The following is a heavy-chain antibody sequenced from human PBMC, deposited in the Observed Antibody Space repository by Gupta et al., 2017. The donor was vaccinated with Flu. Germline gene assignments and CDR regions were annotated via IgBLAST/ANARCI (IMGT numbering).Heavy chain of an antibody. Sequence: QLQLQESGPGLVKPSETLSLTCTVPGGPISSSSYYWGWIRQPPGKGLEWIGSIYYSGSTYYNPSLKSRVTISVDTSKNQFSLKLSSVTAADTAVYYCAIEGMWVGDYYYGMDVWGQGTTVTVSS. D-gene: IGHD1-26*01. J-gene: IGHJ6*02. CDR3: AIEGMWVGDYYYGMDV. V-gene: IGHV4-39*02. CDR1: GGPISSSSYY. CDR2: IYYSGST.